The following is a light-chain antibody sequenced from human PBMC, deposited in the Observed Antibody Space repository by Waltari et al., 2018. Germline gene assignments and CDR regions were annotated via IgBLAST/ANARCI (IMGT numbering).Light chain of an antibody. V-gene: IGLV2-18*02. CDR3: NSYTGDRTVV. CDR2: EVT. CDR1: SSDIGSYHR. Sequence: QSALTQPPSVSGSPGQSVPISCTGTSSDIGSYHRVSWYQQPPGTAPKLIIYEVTNRPSGVPDRFSGSKSGNTASLTISGLQAEDEADYYCNSYTGDRTVVFGGGTRLTVL. J-gene: IGLJ2*01.